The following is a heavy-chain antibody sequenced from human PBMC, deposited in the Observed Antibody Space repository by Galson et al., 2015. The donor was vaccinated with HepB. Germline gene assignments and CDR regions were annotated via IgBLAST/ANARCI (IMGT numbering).Heavy chain of an antibody. CDR3: ARETVPSFIAAAVYFDY. CDR1: GFTFSSYS. Sequence: SLRLSCAASGFTFSSYSMNWVRQAPGKGLEWVSYISSSSSTIYYADSVKGRFTISRDNAKNSLYLQMNSLRDEDTAVYYCARETVPSFIAAAVYFDYWGQGTLVTVSS. CDR2: ISSSSSTI. D-gene: IGHD6-13*01. J-gene: IGHJ4*02. V-gene: IGHV3-48*02.